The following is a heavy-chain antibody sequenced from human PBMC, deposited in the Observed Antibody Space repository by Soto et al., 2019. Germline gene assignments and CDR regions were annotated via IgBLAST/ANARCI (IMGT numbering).Heavy chain of an antibody. CDR3: ARQASLHPYYYCGMDV. Sequence: PGESLKISCKGSGYRFTSYWIGWVRQMPGKGLEWMGIIYPGDSDTRYSPSFQSQVTISADKSISTAYLPWRGLKDSDTAMYYCARQASLHPYYYCGMDVWGQGTTVTVSS. J-gene: IGHJ6*02. V-gene: IGHV5-51*01. CDR1: GYRFTSYW. CDR2: IYPGDSDT.